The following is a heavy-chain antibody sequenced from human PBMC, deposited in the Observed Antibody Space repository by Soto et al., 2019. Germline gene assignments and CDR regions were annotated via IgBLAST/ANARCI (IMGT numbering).Heavy chain of an antibody. CDR1: GYSFTSYW. V-gene: IGHV5-51*01. J-gene: IGHJ6*02. D-gene: IGHD2-2*01. CDR3: ASALYHGYYYYGMDF. CDR2: IYPGDSDT. Sequence: GESLKISCKGSGYSFTSYWIGWVRQMPGKGLEWMGIIYPGDSDTRYSPSFQGQVTISADKSISTAYLQWSSPKASDTAMYYCASALYHGYYYYGMDFWGQGTSVTVSS.